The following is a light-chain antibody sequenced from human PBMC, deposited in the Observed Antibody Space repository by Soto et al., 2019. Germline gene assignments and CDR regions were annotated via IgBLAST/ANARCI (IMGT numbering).Light chain of an antibody. CDR2: DAS. J-gene: IGKJ1*01. Sequence: EIVLTQSPATLSLSPGERATLSCRASQSVSSYLAWYQQKPGQAPRLLIYDASNRATDIPVRFSGSGSGTEFTLTISSLQSEDVAIYYCQQYNNWPLWTFGQGTRVEIK. CDR3: QQYNNWPLWT. V-gene: IGKV3-15*01. CDR1: QSVSSY.